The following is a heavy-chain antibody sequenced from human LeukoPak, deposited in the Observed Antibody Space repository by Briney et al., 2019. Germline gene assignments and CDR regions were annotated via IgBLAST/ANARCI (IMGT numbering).Heavy chain of an antibody. D-gene: IGHD1-26*01. CDR2: IMPDGSEE. V-gene: IGHV3-7*01. CDR3: ARTVGDTPYDY. J-gene: IGHJ4*02. CDR1: GFTFSNYW. Sequence: PGRSLRLSCGASGFTFSNYWMSWVRQAPGKGLGWVANIMPDGSEEYYVDSVTGRFTISRDNAKNSPSVQMNSLRAEDTAVYFCARTVGDTPYDYWGQGTLVTVSS.